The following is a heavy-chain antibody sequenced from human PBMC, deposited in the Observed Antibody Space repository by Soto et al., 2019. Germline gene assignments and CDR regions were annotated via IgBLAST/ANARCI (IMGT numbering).Heavy chain of an antibody. V-gene: IGHV4-59*01. CDR2: IYYSGST. CDR3: ASDMTRYYDSSGYTL. J-gene: IGHJ4*02. D-gene: IGHD3-22*01. CDR1: GGSISSYY. Sequence: PSETLSLTCTVSGGSISSYYWSWIRQPPGKGLERIGYIYYSGSTNYNPSLKSRVTISVDTSKNQFSLKLSSVTAADTAVYYCASDMTRYYDSSGYTLWGQGTLVTVSS.